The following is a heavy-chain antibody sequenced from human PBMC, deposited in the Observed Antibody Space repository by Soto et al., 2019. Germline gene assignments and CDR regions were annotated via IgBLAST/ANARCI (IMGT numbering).Heavy chain of an antibody. CDR1: GNTFTYRY. CDR3: ACGGAGSGPFTWELPDH. D-gene: IGHD1-26*01. V-gene: IGHV1-45*02. CDR2: ITPFSGDV. J-gene: IGHJ4*02. Sequence: QMQLVQSGAEVKKTGSSVTVSCKALGNTFTYRYLHWVRQAPGQALEWMGWITPFSGDVHYAQKFQERVTITRDRSINIAYMQMSSLRSEDTAMYFCACGGAGSGPFTWELPDHWGQGTLVTVSS.